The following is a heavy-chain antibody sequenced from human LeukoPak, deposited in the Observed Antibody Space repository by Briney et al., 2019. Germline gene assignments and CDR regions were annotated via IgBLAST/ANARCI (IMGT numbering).Heavy chain of an antibody. D-gene: IGHD6-19*01. Sequence: PSETLSLTCSVSGGAISCYFWSWIRQSPGKPLEWIGYISYGAGNTYGVDTRYNPSLESRVTISGDTSKNQVSLNLKSVTAGDTATYHCVTSYSTGWIWVGRFDYWGQGILVAVSS. CDR2: ISYGAGNTYGVDT. V-gene: IGHV4-59*03. J-gene: IGHJ4*02. CDR3: VTSYSTGWIWVGRFDY. CDR1: GGAISCYF.